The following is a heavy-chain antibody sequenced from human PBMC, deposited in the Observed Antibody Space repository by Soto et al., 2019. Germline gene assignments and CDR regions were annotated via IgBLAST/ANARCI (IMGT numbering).Heavy chain of an antibody. CDR1: GYIFTNYG. CDR3: VRDLRLNLRYCSSTTYLHYCLDP. V-gene: IGHV1-18*01. D-gene: IGHD2-2*01. J-gene: IGHJ5*02. Sequence: ASVKVSCKASGYIFTNYGISWVRQAPGQGLEWMGWINTDNGETYYAQKLQGRVTMTTDTSTNTAYMDLGSLRSDDTAVYYCVRDLRLNLRYCSSTTYLHYCLDPWGQGTPVTVSS. CDR2: INTDNGET.